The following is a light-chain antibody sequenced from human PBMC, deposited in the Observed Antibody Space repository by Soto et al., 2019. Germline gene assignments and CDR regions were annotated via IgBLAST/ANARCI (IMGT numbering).Light chain of an antibody. CDR1: QGIRND. V-gene: IGKV1-6*01. CDR3: LQDYNYPPT. CDR2: AAS. J-gene: IGKJ1*01. Sequence: AIQMTQSPSSLSASVGDRVTITCRASQGIRNDLGWYQQKPGKAPKLLIYAASSLQSGVPSRFSGRGSGTDFTLTISRLQPEDFASYYCLQDYNYPPTFGQGTKVEIK.